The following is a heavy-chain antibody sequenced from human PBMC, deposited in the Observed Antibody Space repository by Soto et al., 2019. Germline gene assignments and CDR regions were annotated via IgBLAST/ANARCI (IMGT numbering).Heavy chain of an antibody. CDR3: AKDQECGMDD. J-gene: IGHJ6*02. Sequence: EVQLVESGGGLVRPGGSLRLSCAASGFNFRTYSMNWVRQAPGKGLECVSSITTSTTYTFYAYSVKGRVTISRNDSKNPLFLQMNSLRAEDTAVYSFAKDQECGMDDWGPGTKVTVSS. V-gene: IGHV3-21*01. CDR1: GFNFRTYS. CDR2: ITTSTTYT.